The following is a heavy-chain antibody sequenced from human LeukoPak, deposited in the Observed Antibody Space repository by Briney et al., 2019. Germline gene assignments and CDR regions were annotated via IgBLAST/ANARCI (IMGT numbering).Heavy chain of an antibody. CDR1: GGSFSGYY. J-gene: IGHJ3*02. CDR2: ISYSGII. CDR3: ARRRGVTVDAFGI. D-gene: IGHD3-10*01. Sequence: SETLSLTCTVYGGSFSGYYWSWIRQPPGQGLEWIGEISYSGIINYNPSLKSRVSISVDTSKNQFSLKLSSVTAADTAVYYCARRRGVTVDAFGIWGQGTMVTVSS. V-gene: IGHV4-34*01.